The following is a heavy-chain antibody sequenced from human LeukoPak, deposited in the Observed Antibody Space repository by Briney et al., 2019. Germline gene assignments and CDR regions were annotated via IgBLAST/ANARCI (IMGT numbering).Heavy chain of an antibody. CDR3: ARTYYYGSGSYSANWFDP. D-gene: IGHD3-10*01. CDR2: IYPGDSDT. V-gene: IGHV5-51*01. Sequence: GESLQISCKGSGYSFTSYWIGWVRQMPRKGLEWMGIIYPGDSDTRYSPSFQGQVTISADKSISTAYLQWRSLKASDTAMYYCARTYYYGSGSYSANWFDPSGQGTLVTVSS. J-gene: IGHJ5*02. CDR1: GYSFTSYW.